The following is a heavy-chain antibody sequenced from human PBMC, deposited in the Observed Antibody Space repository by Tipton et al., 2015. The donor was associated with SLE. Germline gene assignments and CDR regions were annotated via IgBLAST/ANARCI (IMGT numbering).Heavy chain of an antibody. J-gene: IGHJ6*03. CDR3: ARAPGLERSYSYYYYMDV. CDR2: INHSGGGRGS. V-gene: IGHV4-34*01. Sequence: TLSLTCAVYGGSISDYYWSWIRQTPGEGLEWIGEINHSGGGRGSNYNPSLKSRVTISVDTSKNQVSLRLSSVTAADTAVYYCARAPGLERSYSYYYYMDVWGKGTTVTVSS. CDR1: GGSISDYY. D-gene: IGHD1-1*01.